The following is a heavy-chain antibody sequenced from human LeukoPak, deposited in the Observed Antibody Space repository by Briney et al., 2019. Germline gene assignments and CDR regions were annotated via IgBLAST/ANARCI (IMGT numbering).Heavy chain of an antibody. CDR1: GFTFSSYA. J-gene: IGHJ4*02. D-gene: IGHD3-22*01. CDR3: ASMGYYYDSSGYYRY. V-gene: IGHV3-23*01. CDR2: ISGSGGST. Sequence: GGSLRLSCAASGFTFSSYAMSWVRQAPGKGLEWVSAISGSGGSTYYVDSVKGRFTISRDNSKNTLYLQMNSLRAEDTAVYYCASMGYYYDSSGYYRYWGQGTLVTVSS.